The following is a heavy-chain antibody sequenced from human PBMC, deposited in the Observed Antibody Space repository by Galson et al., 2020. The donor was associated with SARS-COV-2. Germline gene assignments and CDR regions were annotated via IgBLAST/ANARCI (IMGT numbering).Heavy chain of an antibody. V-gene: IGHV3-20*04. Sequence: GESLKISCAASGFTFDDYGMSWVRQAPGKGLEWVSGINWNGGSTGYADSVKGRFTISRDNAKNSLYLQMNSLRAEDTALYYCARDGRSSSLNWFDPWGQGTLVTVSS. D-gene: IGHD6-6*01. CDR1: GFTFDDYG. J-gene: IGHJ5*02. CDR2: INWNGGST. CDR3: ARDGRSSSLNWFDP.